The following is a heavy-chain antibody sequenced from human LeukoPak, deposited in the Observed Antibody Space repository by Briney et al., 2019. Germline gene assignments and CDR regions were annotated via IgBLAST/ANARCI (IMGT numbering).Heavy chain of an antibody. CDR3: AKDRGYYYDSSGYYRVGYFDY. V-gene: IGHV3-9*01. Sequence: GGSLRLSCAASGFTFSSYGMHWVRQAPGKGLEWVSGISWNSGSIGYADSVKGRFTISRDNAKNSLYLQMNSLRAEDTALYYCAKDRGYYYDSSGYYRVGYFDYWGQGTLVTVSS. CDR1: GFTFSSYG. CDR2: ISWNSGSI. J-gene: IGHJ4*02. D-gene: IGHD3-22*01.